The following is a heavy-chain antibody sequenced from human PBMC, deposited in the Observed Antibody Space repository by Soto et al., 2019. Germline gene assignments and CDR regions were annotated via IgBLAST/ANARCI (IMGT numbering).Heavy chain of an antibody. CDR1: GFTFSNAW. CDR2: IKSKTDGGTT. Sequence: GSLRLSCAASGFTFSNAWMNWVRQAPGKGLEWVGRIKSKTDGGTTDYAAPVKGRFTISRDDSKNTLYLQMNSLKTEDTAVYYCTTDTVYDILTGYPPAHYYYYGMDVWGQGTTVTVSS. J-gene: IGHJ6*02. V-gene: IGHV3-15*07. CDR3: TTDTVYDILTGYPPAHYYYYGMDV. D-gene: IGHD3-9*01.